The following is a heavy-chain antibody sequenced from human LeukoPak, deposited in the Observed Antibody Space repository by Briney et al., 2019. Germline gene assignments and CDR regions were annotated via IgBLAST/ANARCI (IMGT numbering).Heavy chain of an antibody. Sequence: GGPLSLSCAASGFTFNKYGMHWVRQAPGKELEWVAFVRYDGSKKYYADSVEGRFTISRDNAKNTLYLQMNSLRVEDTAVYYCARDPRNKGFDPWGQGTLVTVSS. CDR1: GFTFNKYG. J-gene: IGHJ5*02. V-gene: IGHV3-30*02. CDR3: ARDPRNKGFDP. CDR2: VRYDGSKK. D-gene: IGHD1/OR15-1a*01.